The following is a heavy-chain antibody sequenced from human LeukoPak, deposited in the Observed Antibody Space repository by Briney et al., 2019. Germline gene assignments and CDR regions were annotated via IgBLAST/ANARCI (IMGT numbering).Heavy chain of an antibody. J-gene: IGHJ4*02. CDR2: MNSDGSGT. D-gene: IGHD2-21*01. CDR3: AKDLLELDCGGDCYINHY. V-gene: IGHV3-74*01. CDR1: GLTLSNYW. Sequence: GGSLRLSCAASGLTLSNYWMHWVRQAPGKGLVWVSRMNSDGSGTSYADSVKGRFTISRDNAKNTLYLQMNSLRPEDTAVYYCAKDLLELDCGGDCYINHYWGQGTLVTVSS.